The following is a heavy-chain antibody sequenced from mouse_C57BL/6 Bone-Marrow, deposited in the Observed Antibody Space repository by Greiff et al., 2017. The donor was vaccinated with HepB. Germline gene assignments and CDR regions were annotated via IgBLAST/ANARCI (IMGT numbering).Heavy chain of an antibody. CDR2: IYPGSGSA. CDR3: ARRYYGSSWYFDV. D-gene: IGHD1-1*01. CDR1: GYTFTSYW. V-gene: IGHV1-55*01. J-gene: IGHJ1*03. Sequence: QVQLQQPGAELVKPGASVKMSCKASGYTFTSYWITWVKQRPGQGLEWIGDIYPGSGSANYNEKLKSKATLTVDTSSSTAYMQLCSLTSEDSAVYSCARRYYGSSWYFDVWGTGTTVTVSS.